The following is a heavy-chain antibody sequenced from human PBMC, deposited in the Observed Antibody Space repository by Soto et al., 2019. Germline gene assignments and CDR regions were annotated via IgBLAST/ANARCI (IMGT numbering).Heavy chain of an antibody. D-gene: IGHD2-8*01. Sequence: EVQLVESGGGLVQPGGSRRLSCAASGFTFSSYWMHWVRQAPGKGLVWVSRINSDGSSTSYADSVKGRFTISRDNARNTLYVQTNSLRDEVTAVYYCARVGYCGRGVCPNFDFWRQGTLVTGSS. CDR2: INSDGSST. CDR1: GFTFSSYW. V-gene: IGHV3-74*01. CDR3: ARVGYCGRGVCPNFDF. J-gene: IGHJ4*02.